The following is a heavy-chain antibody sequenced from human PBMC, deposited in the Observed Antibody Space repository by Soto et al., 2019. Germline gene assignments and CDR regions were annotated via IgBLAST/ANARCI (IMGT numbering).Heavy chain of an antibody. Sequence: ASVKVSCKASGYTFTSYYMHWVRQAPGQGLEWMGIINPSGGSTSYAQKFQGRVTMTRDTSTSTVYMELSSLRSEDTAVYYCARGGVRAVFFWVDYYYGMDFWGQGTTVTVSS. CDR1: GYTFTSYY. CDR2: INPSGGST. D-gene: IGHD3-3*01. V-gene: IGHV1-46*01. CDR3: ARGGVRAVFFWVDYYYGMDF. J-gene: IGHJ6*02.